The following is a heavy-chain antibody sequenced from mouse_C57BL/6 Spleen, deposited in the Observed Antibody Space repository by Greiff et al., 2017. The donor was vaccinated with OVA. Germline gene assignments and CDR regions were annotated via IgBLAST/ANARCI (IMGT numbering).Heavy chain of an antibody. CDR2: IDPSDSET. Sequence: QVQLQQPGAELVRPGSSVKLSCKASGYTFTSYWMHWVKQRPIQGLEWIGNIDPSDSETHYNQKFKDKATLTVDKSSCTAYMQLSSLTSEDSAVYYCARSSDGWAYWGQGTLVTVSA. V-gene: IGHV1-52*01. CDR3: ARSSDGWAY. CDR1: GYTFTSYW. J-gene: IGHJ3*01. D-gene: IGHD2-3*01.